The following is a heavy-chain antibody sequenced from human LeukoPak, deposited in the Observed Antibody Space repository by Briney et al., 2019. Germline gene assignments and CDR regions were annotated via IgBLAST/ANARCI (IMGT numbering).Heavy chain of an antibody. CDR2: ISGSGGST. CDR3: AKDPSGSYYGVPADY. V-gene: IGHV3-23*01. Sequence: PGGSLRLSCAASGFTFSSYAMSWVRQAPGKGLEWVSAISGSGGSTYYADSVKGRFTISRDNSKNTLYLQMNSPRAEDTAVYYCAKDPSGSYYGVPADYWGQGTLVTVSS. CDR1: GFTFSSYA. D-gene: IGHD1-26*01. J-gene: IGHJ4*02.